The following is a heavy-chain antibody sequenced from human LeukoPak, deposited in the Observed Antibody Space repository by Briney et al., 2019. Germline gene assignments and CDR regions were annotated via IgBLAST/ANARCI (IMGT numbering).Heavy chain of an antibody. CDR2: FYHSGST. D-gene: IGHD5-24*01. CDR1: GYSNSSTHN. J-gene: IGHJ4*02. Sequence: PSETLSLTCTVSGYSNSSTHNWGWIRQPPGKGLEWIGNFYHSGSTNYNPSLKSRVTISVDTSKNQFSLKLSSVTAADTAVYYCARRPPRWLHHTGVDYWGQGTLVTVSS. CDR3: ARRPPRWLHHTGVDY. V-gene: IGHV4-38-2*02.